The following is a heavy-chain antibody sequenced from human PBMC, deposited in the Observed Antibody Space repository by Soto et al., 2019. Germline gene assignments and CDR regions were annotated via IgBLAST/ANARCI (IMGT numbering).Heavy chain of an antibody. CDR3: AAGVVTYGMDV. Sequence: SSLKFPCKVSGSTLTELSMHGVRQPPGKGLECMGGFDPEDAETIYARRFQGRVTMTEDTSADTAYMELSSLGSEDTAVYYCAAGVVTYGMDVWGQGTTVTVSS. D-gene: IGHD2-15*01. V-gene: IGHV1-24*01. CDR1: GSTLTELS. CDR2: FDPEDAET. J-gene: IGHJ6*01.